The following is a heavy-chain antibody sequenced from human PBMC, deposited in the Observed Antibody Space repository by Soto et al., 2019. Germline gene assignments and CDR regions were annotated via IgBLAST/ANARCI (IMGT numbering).Heavy chain of an antibody. CDR3: AKGWRASGAVAALRGY. J-gene: IGHJ4*02. D-gene: IGHD6-19*01. Sequence: EVQLVESGGGLVQPGRSLRLSCAASGFTFDDYAMHWVRQAPGKGLEWVSGISWNSGSIGYADSVKGRFTISRDNAKNSLYLQMNSLRAEDTALYYCAKGWRASGAVAALRGYWGQGTLVTVSS. CDR2: ISWNSGSI. V-gene: IGHV3-9*01. CDR1: GFTFDDYA.